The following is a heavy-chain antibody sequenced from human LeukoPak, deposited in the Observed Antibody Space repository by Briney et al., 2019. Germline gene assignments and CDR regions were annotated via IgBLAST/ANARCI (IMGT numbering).Heavy chain of an antibody. CDR2: MNPVSGDA. V-gene: IGHV1-8*01. Sequence: ASVKVSCKASGYTFSNFDINWVRQAPGQGLEWMGWMNPVSGDAGSAQKFQGRVTLTRNTSISTAYMELSSLRSDDTALYYCARAPMGTAALYWGQGTLVTVSS. CDR1: GYTFSNFD. CDR3: ARAPMGTAALY. J-gene: IGHJ4*02. D-gene: IGHD2-2*01.